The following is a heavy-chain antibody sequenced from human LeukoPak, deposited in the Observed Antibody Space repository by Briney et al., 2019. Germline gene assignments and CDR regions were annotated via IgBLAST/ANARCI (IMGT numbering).Heavy chain of an antibody. D-gene: IGHD6-13*01. CDR3: ARVYSRELYYFDY. J-gene: IGHJ4*02. CDR2: IYSGGST. CDR1: GFTVSSNY. Sequence: GGSLRLSCAASGFTVSSNYMSWVRQAPGKGLEWVSIIYSGGSTYYADSVKGRFTISRDNSKNTLYLQMNSLRAEDTAVYYCARVYSRELYYFDYWGQGTLVTVSS. V-gene: IGHV3-53*01.